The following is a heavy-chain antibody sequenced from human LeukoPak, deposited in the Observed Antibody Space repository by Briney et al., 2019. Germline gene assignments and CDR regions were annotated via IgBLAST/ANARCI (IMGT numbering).Heavy chain of an antibody. Sequence: TGGSLRLSCAASGFTFRSSEMNWVRQAPGKGLEWLSYISSSGSTIWYADSVKGRFTISRDNAKNSLYLQMNSLRAEDTAVYYCASARYFDYWGQGTVVTVSS. CDR3: ASARYFDY. CDR2: ISSSGSTI. CDR1: GFTFRSSE. J-gene: IGHJ4*02. V-gene: IGHV3-48*03.